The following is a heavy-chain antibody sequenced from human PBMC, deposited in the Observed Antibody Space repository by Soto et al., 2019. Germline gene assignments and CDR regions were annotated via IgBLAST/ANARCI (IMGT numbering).Heavy chain of an antibody. CDR3: AKGRGGSGSLTPRVDF. J-gene: IGHJ4*02. CDR2: ISGGGDTT. D-gene: IGHD3-10*01. V-gene: IGHV3-23*01. CDR1: XFTFNNYA. Sequence: EVXLXXSGGGLVQPGXSLRLSCAASXFTFNNYAMTWVRQAPGXXXXXVSAISGGGDTTSYADSVKGRFTVSRDGSKNTLXLQMXXXRAEDTALYYCAKGRGGSGSLTPRVDFWGQGTLVTVSS.